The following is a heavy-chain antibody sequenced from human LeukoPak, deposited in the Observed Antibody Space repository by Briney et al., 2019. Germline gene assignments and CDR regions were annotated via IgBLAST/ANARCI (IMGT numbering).Heavy chain of an antibody. CDR3: AKDPTGPSAENYYYYYMDV. CDR1: GFSVSNNY. CDR2: IYNDGST. J-gene: IGHJ6*03. V-gene: IGHV3-66*01. Sequence: GGSLRLSCAASGFSVSNNYMSWVRQAPGKGPEWVSVIYNDGSTYYGDSVKGRFTISRDNSKNTLYLQMNSLRAEDTAVYYCAKDPTGPSAENYYYYYMDVWGKGTTVTISS. D-gene: IGHD1/OR15-1a*01.